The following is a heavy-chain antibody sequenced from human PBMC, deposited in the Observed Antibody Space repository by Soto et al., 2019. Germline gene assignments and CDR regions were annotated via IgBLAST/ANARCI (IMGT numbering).Heavy chain of an antibody. CDR3: AKDPAGYSSSWTLYYFDY. D-gene: IGHD6-13*01. V-gene: IGHV4-30-2*01. Sequence: SETLSLTCTVSGAPITSGAYSWSWIRQPPGKGLEWIGFIYQSGSTHYNPSLKSRVTISVDRSKNHFSLQLTSLTAEDTAVYYCAKDPAGYSSSWTLYYFDYWGQGTLVTVSS. CDR1: GAPITSGAYS. CDR2: IYQSGST. J-gene: IGHJ4*02.